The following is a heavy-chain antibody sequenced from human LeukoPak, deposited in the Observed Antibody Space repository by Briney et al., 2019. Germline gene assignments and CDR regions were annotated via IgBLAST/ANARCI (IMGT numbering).Heavy chain of an antibody. Sequence: GASVKVSCKASGYTFTSYYMHWVRQAPGQGLEWMGIINPSGGSTSYAQKFQGRVTMTRDTSTSTVYMDLSSLRSEDTAVYYCARDGPGYSYGRDAFDIWGQGTMVTVSS. D-gene: IGHD5-18*01. J-gene: IGHJ3*02. CDR2: INPSGGST. CDR1: GYTFTSYY. CDR3: ARDGPGYSYGRDAFDI. V-gene: IGHV1-46*03.